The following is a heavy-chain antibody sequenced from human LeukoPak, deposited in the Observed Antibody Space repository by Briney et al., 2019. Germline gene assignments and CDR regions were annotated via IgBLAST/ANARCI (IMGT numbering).Heavy chain of an antibody. CDR2: INHSGST. D-gene: IGHD6-19*01. V-gene: IGHV4-34*01. CDR3: ARGRAVVGPSRIKYYYYGMDV. J-gene: IGHJ6*02. Sequence: SETLSLTCAVYGGSFSGYYWSWIRQPPGKGLEWIGEINHSGSTNYNPSLKSRVTISVDTSKNQFSLKLSSVTAADTAVYYCARGRAVVGPSRIKYYYYGMDVWGQGTTVTVSS. CDR1: GGSFSGYY.